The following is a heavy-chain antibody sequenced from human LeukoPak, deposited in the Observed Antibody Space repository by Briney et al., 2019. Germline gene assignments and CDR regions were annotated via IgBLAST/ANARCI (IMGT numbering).Heavy chain of an antibody. CDR2: INHSGST. J-gene: IGHJ6*02. Sequence: PSETLSLTCAVYGGSFSGYYWSWIRQPPGKGLEWIGEINHSGSTNYNPSLKSRVTISVDTSKNQFSLKLSSVTAADTAVYYCARPQQLTFYYYYYGMDVWGQGTTVTVSS. CDR1: GGSFSGYY. D-gene: IGHD6-13*01. V-gene: IGHV4-34*01. CDR3: ARPQQLTFYYYYYGMDV.